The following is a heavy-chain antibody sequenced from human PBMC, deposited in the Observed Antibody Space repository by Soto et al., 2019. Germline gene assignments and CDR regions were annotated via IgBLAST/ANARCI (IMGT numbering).Heavy chain of an antibody. D-gene: IGHD5-18*01. CDR3: ARGAAQLWLTYYFDY. CDR2: INPNSGGT. Sequence: GASVKVSCKASGYTFTGYYMHWVRQAPGQGLEWMGWINPNSGGTNYAQKFQGWVTMTRDTSISTAYMELSRLRSDDTAVYYCARGAAQLWLTYYFDYWGQGTLVTSPQ. V-gene: IGHV1-2*04. CDR1: GYTFTGYY. J-gene: IGHJ4*02.